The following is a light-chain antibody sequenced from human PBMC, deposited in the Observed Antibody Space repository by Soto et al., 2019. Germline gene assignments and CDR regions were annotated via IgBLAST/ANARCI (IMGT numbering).Light chain of an antibody. V-gene: IGKV3-20*01. J-gene: IGKJ1*01. CDR3: QQYGSSPQT. CDR1: QNVSRF. Sequence: EIVLTQSPAIPSLSPGEGATLSCRASQNVSRFLAWYQRRPGQAPRLLIYGASDRATGIPDRFTGSGSGTDFTLTINRLEPEDFAVYFCQQYGSSPQTFGQGTKVDIK. CDR2: GAS.